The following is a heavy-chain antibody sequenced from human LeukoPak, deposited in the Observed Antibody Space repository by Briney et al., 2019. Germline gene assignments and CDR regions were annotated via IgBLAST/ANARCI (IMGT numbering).Heavy chain of an antibody. D-gene: IGHD5-18*01. CDR1: GGSIGSSSYY. J-gene: IGHJ3*02. Sequence: SETLSLTCTVSGGSIGSSSYYWGWIRQPPGKGLEWIGSIYTSGSTNYNPSLKSRVTMSVDTSKNQFSLKLSSVTAADTAVYYCARDARIQLWSDAFDIWGQGTMVTVSS. V-gene: IGHV4-39*07. CDR3: ARDARIQLWSDAFDI. CDR2: IYTSGST.